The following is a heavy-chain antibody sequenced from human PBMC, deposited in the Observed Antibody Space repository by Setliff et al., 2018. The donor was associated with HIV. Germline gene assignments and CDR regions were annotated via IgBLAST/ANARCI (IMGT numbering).Heavy chain of an antibody. CDR1: GYTFTSYG. J-gene: IGHJ5*02. D-gene: IGHD3-10*01. CDR3: ARDQLLWFGDPGWFDP. CDR2: ISAYNGNT. Sequence: ASVKVSCKASGYTFTSYGISWVRQAPGQGLEWMGWISAYNGNTNYAQELQGRVTMTTDTSTSTAYMELRSLRSDDTAVYYCARDQLLWFGDPGWFDPWGQGTLVTAPQ. V-gene: IGHV1-18*01.